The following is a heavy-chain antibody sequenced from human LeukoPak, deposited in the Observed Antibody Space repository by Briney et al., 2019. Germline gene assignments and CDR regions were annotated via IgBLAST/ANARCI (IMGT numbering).Heavy chain of an antibody. Sequence: SETLSLTCTVSGGSISSYYWSWIRQPPGKGLEWIGYIYYSGSTNYNPSLKSRVTISVDTSKNQFSLKLSSVTAADTAVYYCAREVQWLVGKVYYFDYWGQGTLVTVSS. J-gene: IGHJ4*02. CDR1: GGSISSYY. D-gene: IGHD6-19*01. V-gene: IGHV4-59*01. CDR2: IYYSGST. CDR3: AREVQWLVGKVYYFDY.